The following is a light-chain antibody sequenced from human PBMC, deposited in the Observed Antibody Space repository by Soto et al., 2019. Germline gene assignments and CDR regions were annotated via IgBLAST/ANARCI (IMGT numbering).Light chain of an antibody. CDR1: SSNIGNNY. J-gene: IGLJ1*01. Sequence: QSVLTQPPSVSAAPGQKVTISCSGSSSNIGNNYVSWYQQLPGTAPKLLMYDDTKRPSGIPDRFSGSKSGTSATLGITGLQTGDEADYYCGTWDSSLSAYVFGTGTKLTVL. V-gene: IGLV1-51*01. CDR3: GTWDSSLSAYV. CDR2: DDT.